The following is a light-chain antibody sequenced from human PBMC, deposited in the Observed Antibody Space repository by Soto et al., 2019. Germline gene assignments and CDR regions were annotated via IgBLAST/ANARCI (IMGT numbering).Light chain of an antibody. CDR1: SSNIGTNP. CDR2: SDN. Sequence: QSVLTQPPSASGTPGQRVAISCSGGSSNIGTNPVNWYLHLPGTAPKLLIYSDNQRPSGVPDRFSGSKSGTSASLTISGLPAGDEADYFWSAWDYSIYGPVFGGGTKLTVL. V-gene: IGLV1-44*01. J-gene: IGLJ2*01. CDR3: SAWDYSIYGPV.